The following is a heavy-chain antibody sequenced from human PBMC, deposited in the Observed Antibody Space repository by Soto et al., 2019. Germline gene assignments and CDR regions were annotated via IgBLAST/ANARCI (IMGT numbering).Heavy chain of an antibody. Sequence: GGSLRLSCAASGFTFSSYCMSWVRQAPGKGLEWVANIKQDGSEKYYVDSVKGRFTISRDNAKNSLYLQMNSLRAEDTAVYYCASPDILTGYYWYDYWGQGTLVTVSS. J-gene: IGHJ4*02. CDR1: GFTFSSYC. CDR3: ASPDILTGYYWYDY. CDR2: IKQDGSEK. V-gene: IGHV3-7*01. D-gene: IGHD3-9*01.